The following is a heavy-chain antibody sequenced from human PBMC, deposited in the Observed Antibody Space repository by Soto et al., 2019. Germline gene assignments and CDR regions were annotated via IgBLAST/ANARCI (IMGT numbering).Heavy chain of an antibody. CDR1: GGSVSSGSYY. CDR3: ARVATAGIYYYYGMDV. V-gene: IGHV4-61*01. D-gene: IGHD5-12*01. J-gene: IGHJ6*02. Sequence: QVQLQESGPGLVKPSETLSLTCTVSGGSVSSGSYYWSWIRQPPGKGLEWIGYIYYSGSTNYNPPLQRRVTISVDTSKNHCPLKLSSVTAADTAVYYCARVATAGIYYYYGMDVWGQGTTVTVSS. CDR2: IYYSGST.